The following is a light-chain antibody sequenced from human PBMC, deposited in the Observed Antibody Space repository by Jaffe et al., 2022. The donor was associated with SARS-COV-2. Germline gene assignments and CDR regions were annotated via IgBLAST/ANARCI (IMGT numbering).Light chain of an antibody. J-gene: IGLJ2*01. CDR2: NNN. CDR1: NSSVGSNA. CDR3: AAWDDSLNGVV. V-gene: IGLV1-44*01. Sequence: QSVLTQPPSASGTPGQRVTISCSGSNSSVGSNAVNWYQQLPGTAPKVLIYNNNQRPSGAPDRFSGSKSGTSASLAISGLQSDDEADYYCAAWDDSLNGVVFGGGTKLTVL.